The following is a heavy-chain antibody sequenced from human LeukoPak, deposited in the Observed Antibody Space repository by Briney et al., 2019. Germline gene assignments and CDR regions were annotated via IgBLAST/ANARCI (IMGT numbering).Heavy chain of an antibody. V-gene: IGHV4-39*07. D-gene: IGHD3-16*01. J-gene: IGHJ3*02. CDR1: GGSISSSSYY. CDR3: ARAAFGAFDI. CDR2: IYYSGST. Sequence: PSETLSLTCTVSGGSISSSSYYWGWIRQPPGKGLEWIGSIYYSGSTYYNPSLKSRVTISVDTSKNQFSLKLSSVTAADTAVYYCARAAFGAFDIWGQGTMVTVSS.